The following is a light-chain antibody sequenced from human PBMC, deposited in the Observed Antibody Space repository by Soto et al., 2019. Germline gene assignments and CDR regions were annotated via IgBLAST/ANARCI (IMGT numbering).Light chain of an antibody. CDR1: NIESKS. V-gene: IGLV3-21*02. J-gene: IGLJ1*01. CDR3: QVWDSDNNPFYV. Sequence: SYELTQPPSVSVAPGQTARITCGGNNIESKSVNWNQQKPGQAPVLVVYDDSDRPSGIPERFSGSNSGNTATLIINTAEAGDEADYYCQVWDSDNNPFYVFGAGTKVTVL. CDR2: DDS.